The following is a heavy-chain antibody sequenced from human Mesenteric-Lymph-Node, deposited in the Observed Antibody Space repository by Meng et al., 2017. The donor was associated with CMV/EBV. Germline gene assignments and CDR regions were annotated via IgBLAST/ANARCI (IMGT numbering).Heavy chain of an antibody. D-gene: IGHD4-23*01. J-gene: IGHJ4*02. CDR3: ARHQRWLKSEGGFNY. V-gene: IGHV4-34*01. CDR2: MNHSGST. CDR1: VGSFSGYY. Sequence: VQLRQWEAGRLEPSEALSLPCAVYVGSFSGYYWSWIRQPPGKGLEWIGEMNHSGSTNYNPSLKSRVTISVDTSKNQFSLKLSSVTAADTAVYYCARHQRWLKSEGGFNYWGQGTLVTVSS.